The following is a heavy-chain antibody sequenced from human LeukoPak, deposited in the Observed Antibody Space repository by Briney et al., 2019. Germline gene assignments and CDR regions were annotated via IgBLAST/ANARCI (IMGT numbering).Heavy chain of an antibody. CDR3: ARDLTSSWYGFDY. D-gene: IGHD6-13*01. CDR2: IKQDGTEK. J-gene: IGHJ4*02. V-gene: IGHV3-7*01. CDR1: GFSFTTYW. Sequence: TGESLRLSCAASGFSFTTYWMSWVRQAPGKGPEWVANIKQDGTEKYYVDSVKGRFTISRDNAKNSLYLQMHTLRAEDTAVYYCARDLTSSWYGFDYWGQGTLVTVSS.